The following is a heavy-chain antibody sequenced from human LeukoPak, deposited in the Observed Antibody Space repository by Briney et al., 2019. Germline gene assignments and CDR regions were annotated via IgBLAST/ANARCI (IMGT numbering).Heavy chain of an antibody. D-gene: IGHD1-26*01. CDR2: IYSGGST. CDR3: ARAGWELLPQH. CDR1: GFTVRSDF. Sequence: GGSLRLSCAASGFTVRSDFMSWVRQAPGKGLEWVSVIYSGGSTYYADSVKGRFTISRDISNNTVHLQLNSLRPEVTAFYYCARAGWELLPQHWGQGTLVTVSS. J-gene: IGHJ1*01. V-gene: IGHV3-66*01.